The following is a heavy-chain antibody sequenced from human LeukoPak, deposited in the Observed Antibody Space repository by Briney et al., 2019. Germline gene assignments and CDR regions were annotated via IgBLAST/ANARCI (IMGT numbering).Heavy chain of an antibody. CDR2: MSYDGNNN. V-gene: IGHV3-30-3*01. CDR1: GFTFLNYA. J-gene: IGHJ4*02. CDR3: ANSGPPPSLDY. Sequence: GGSLRLSCVASGFTFLNYAVHWVRQAPGKGLEWVALMSYDGNNNYYTDSVKGRFTLSRDNSKNTLYLQMNSLRPEDTAVYYCANSGPPPSLDYWGQGTLVTVSS. D-gene: IGHD2-8*02.